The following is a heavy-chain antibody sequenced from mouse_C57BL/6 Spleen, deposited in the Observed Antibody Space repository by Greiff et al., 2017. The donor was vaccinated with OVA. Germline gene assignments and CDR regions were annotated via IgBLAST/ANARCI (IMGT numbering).Heavy chain of an antibody. CDR2: IDPETGGT. CDR3: TKPLGGYCY. CDR1: GYTFTDYE. D-gene: IGHD2-3*01. Sequence: QVQLQQSGAELVRPGASVTLSCKASGYTFTDYEMHWVKQTPVHGLEWIGAIDPETGGTAYNQKFKGKAILTADKSSSTVYMALRSLTSEDSAVYDCTKPLGGYCYWGQGTTLTVSS. J-gene: IGHJ2*01. V-gene: IGHV1-15*01.